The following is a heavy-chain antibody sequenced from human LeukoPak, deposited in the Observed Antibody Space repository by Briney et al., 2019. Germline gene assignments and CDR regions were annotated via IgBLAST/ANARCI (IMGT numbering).Heavy chain of an antibody. J-gene: IGHJ5*02. CDR3: ARGLRGSDLLNNWFDP. CDR1: GGSFSGYY. D-gene: IGHD3-16*01. V-gene: IGHV4-34*01. Sequence: TSETLSLTCAVYGGSFSGYYWSWIRQPPGKGLEWIGEINHSGSTNYNPSLKSRVTISVDTSKNQFSLKLSSVTAADTAVYYCARGLRGSDLLNNWFDPWGQGTLVTVSS. CDR2: INHSGST.